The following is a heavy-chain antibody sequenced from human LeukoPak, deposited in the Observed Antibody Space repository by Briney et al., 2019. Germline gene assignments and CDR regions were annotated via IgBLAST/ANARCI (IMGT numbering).Heavy chain of an antibody. J-gene: IGHJ4*02. V-gene: IGHV3-21*01. Sequence: GGSLRLSCAASGFTFSSYAMHWVRQAPGKGLEWVSSISSSSSYIYYADSVKGRFTISRDNAKNSLYLQMNSLRAEDTAVYYCARASAYCGGDCFDYWGQGTLVTVSS. D-gene: IGHD2-21*01. CDR3: ARASAYCGGDCFDY. CDR1: GFTFSSYA. CDR2: ISSSSSYI.